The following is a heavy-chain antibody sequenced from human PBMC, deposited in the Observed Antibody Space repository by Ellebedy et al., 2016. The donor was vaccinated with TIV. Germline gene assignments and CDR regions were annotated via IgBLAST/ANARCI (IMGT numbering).Heavy chain of an antibody. D-gene: IGHD3-10*01. V-gene: IGHV3-15*01. J-gene: IGHJ4*02. CDR1: GFTFSNAW. CDR2: IKSKTDGGTT. Sequence: GGSLRLXXAASGFTFSNAWMSWVRQAPGKGLEWVGRIKSKTDGGTTDYAAPVKGRFTISRDDSKNTLYLQMNSLKTEDTAVYYCTTRGRGTPTSPIDYWGQGTLVTVSS. CDR3: TTRGRGTPTSPIDY.